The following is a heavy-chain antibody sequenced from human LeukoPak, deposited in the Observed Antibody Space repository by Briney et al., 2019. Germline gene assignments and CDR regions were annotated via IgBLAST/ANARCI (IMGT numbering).Heavy chain of an antibody. Sequence: SETLSLTCTVSGGSISGFFWNWVRQPPGRGLEWIGYVHSNDITDYDPSLKSRVTILVDTSKSQISLRLNSVTAADTAVYYCAASWGDDYLSAFDIWGQGAVVTVS. J-gene: IGHJ3*02. V-gene: IGHV4-59*01. CDR3: AASWGDDYLSAFDI. D-gene: IGHD5-24*01. CDR1: GGSISGFF. CDR2: VHSNDIT.